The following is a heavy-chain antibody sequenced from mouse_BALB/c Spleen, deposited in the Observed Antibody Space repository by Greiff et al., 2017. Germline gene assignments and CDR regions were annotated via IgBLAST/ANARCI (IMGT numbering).Heavy chain of an antibody. V-gene: IGHV5-9-3*01. Sequence: EVQRVESGGGLVKPGGSLKLSCAASGFTFSSYAMSWVRQTPEKRLEWVATISSGGSYTYYPDSVKGRFTISRDNAKNTLYLQMSSLRSEDTAMYYCARHGDYDGSYWYFDVWGAGTTVTVSS. CDR1: GFTFSSYA. CDR2: ISSGGSYT. CDR3: ARHGDYDGSYWYFDV. D-gene: IGHD2-4*01. J-gene: IGHJ1*01.